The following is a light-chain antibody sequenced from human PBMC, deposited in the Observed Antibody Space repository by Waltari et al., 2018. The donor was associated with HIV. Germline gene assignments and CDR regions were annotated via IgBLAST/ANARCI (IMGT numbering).Light chain of an antibody. CDR1: MSNPGAGSD. CDR2: HNH. J-gene: IGLJ3*02. Sequence: HSTLSPPPSASRAPGQSITASCAGIMSNPGAGSDDHWSHHFPGSAPKLPIVHNHERPSRVPDRLSGSKSGPSASLAIIGLQTQDEADYYCQSYDASLSGLGVFGGGTRLTVL. V-gene: IGLV1-40*01. CDR3: QSYDASLSGLGV.